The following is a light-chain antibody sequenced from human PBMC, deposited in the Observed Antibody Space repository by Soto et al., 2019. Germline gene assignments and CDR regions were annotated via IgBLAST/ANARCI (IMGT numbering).Light chain of an antibody. V-gene: IGKV1-27*01. J-gene: IGKJ4*01. CDR2: AAS. CDR3: QQYDSYSPLT. CDR1: QDIRNY. Sequence: DIQMTQSPSSLSVSVGDRVTITCRASQDIRNYLAWYQQKPGKVPKLLIYAASTLQSGVPSRFSGSGSGTAFTLTISSLQPDDFATYYCQQYDSYSPLTFGGGTKVDIK.